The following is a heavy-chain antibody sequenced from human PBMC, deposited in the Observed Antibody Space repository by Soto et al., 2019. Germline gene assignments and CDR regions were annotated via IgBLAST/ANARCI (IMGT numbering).Heavy chain of an antibody. D-gene: IGHD2-2*01. CDR2: ISGSGGST. CDR1: GFTFSSYA. V-gene: IGHV3-23*01. Sequence: GGSLRLSCAASGFTFSSYAMSWVRQAPGKGLEWVSAISGSGGSTYYADSVKGRFTISRDNSKNTLYLQMNSLRAEDTAVYYCAKGCSSTSCYAGVEAFDYYMDVWGKGTTVTVSS. CDR3: AKGCSSTSCYAGVEAFDYYMDV. J-gene: IGHJ6*03.